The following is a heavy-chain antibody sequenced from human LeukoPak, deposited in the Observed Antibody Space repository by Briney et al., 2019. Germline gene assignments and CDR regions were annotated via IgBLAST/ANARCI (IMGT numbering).Heavy chain of an antibody. CDR3: AKHYGDYVAHFDY. Sequence: PGGSLRLPCKGSGYSFTNYWISWVRQMPGKGLEWMGRIDPSDSYTNYSPSFQGHVTISADKSISTAYLQWSSLMASDTAMYYCAKHYGDYVAHFDYWGQGTLVTVSS. CDR2: IDPSDSYT. CDR1: GYSFTNYW. V-gene: IGHV5-10-1*01. D-gene: IGHD4-17*01. J-gene: IGHJ4*02.